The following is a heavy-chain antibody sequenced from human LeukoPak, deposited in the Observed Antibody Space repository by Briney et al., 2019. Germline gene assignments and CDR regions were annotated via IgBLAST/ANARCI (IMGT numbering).Heavy chain of an antibody. D-gene: IGHD3-9*01. V-gene: IGHV1-18*01. CDR2: ISAYNGNT. CDR1: GYTFTSYG. Sequence: ASVTVSCKASGYTFTSYGISWVRQAPGQGLEWMGWISAYNGNTNYAQKLQGRVTMTTDTSTSTAYMELRSLRSDDTAVYYCARDGRDILTGYYQTFDYWGQGTLVTVSS. CDR3: ARDGRDILTGYYQTFDY. J-gene: IGHJ4*02.